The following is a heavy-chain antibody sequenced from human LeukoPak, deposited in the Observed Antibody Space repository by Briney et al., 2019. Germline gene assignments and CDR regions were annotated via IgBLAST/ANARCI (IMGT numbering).Heavy chain of an antibody. CDR2: INPSGDST. V-gene: IGHV1-46*01. CDR1: GYTFTKYL. CDR3: ARVQLDPWYYFDY. J-gene: IGHJ4*01. D-gene: IGHD1-1*01. Sequence: ASVKVSCKTSGYTFTKYLIHWVRQAPGQGLEWMGTINPSGDSTNYAQRFQGRVTLTEDTSTSTAYMELSSLRSEDTAVYYCARVQLDPWYYFDYWGQGTLVTVSS.